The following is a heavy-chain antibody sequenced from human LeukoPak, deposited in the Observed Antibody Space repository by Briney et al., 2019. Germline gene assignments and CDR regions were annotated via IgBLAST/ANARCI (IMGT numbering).Heavy chain of an antibody. V-gene: IGHV3-30*04. CDR1: GFTFSSYA. J-gene: IGHJ5*02. Sequence: GGSLRLSCAASGFTFSSYAMHWVRQAPGKGLEWVAVISYDGSNKYYADSVKGRFTISRDNSKNTLYLQMNSLRAEDTAVYYCARAYSSGWYDSWFDPWGQGTLVTVSS. D-gene: IGHD6-19*01. CDR3: ARAYSSGWYDSWFDP. CDR2: ISYDGSNK.